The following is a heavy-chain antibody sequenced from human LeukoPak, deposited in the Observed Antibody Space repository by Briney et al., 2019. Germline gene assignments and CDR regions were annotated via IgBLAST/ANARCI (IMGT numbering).Heavy chain of an antibody. J-gene: IGHJ3*01. D-gene: IGHD3-16*01. CDR2: IYWDDDK. CDR1: GFSLTTTGVG. Sequence: ESGPTLMKPTQTLTLTCTFSGFSLTTTGVGVGWIRRPPGKALEWLATIYWDDDKRYSPSLRSRLTISKDTSRNQVVLTMSNMDPVDTATYFCAHIEITYAGISRDDAFDVWGQGTMVTVSS. V-gene: IGHV2-5*02. CDR3: AHIEITYAGISRDDAFDV.